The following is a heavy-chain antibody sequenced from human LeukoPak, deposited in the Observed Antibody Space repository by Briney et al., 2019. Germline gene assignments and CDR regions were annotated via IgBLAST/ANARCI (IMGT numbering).Heavy chain of an antibody. CDR2: INPNSGGT. V-gene: IGHV1-2*02. CDR3: ASTTGATGDAFDI. CDR1: GYSFTGYY. Sequence: ASVKVSCKASGYSFTGYYMHWVRQAPGQGLKWMGWINPNSGGTNFAQKFQGRVTMTRDTSISTAYMELSRLSSADTAVYYCASTTGATGDAFDIWGQGTMVTVSS. D-gene: IGHD1-1*01. J-gene: IGHJ3*02.